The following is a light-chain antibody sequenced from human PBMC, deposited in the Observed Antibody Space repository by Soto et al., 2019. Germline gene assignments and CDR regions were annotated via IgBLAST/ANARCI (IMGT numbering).Light chain of an antibody. CDR2: GAS. J-gene: IGKJ3*01. CDR3: QQYNNWFT. CDR1: QSVSSN. Sequence: EIVMTQSPATLSVSPGERATLSCRASQSVSSNLAWYQQKPGQAPRLLIYGASTRATGIPARFSGSGSGTEFTLNISSLQSEDFAVYYCQQYNNWFTFGPGTKVDIK. V-gene: IGKV3-15*01.